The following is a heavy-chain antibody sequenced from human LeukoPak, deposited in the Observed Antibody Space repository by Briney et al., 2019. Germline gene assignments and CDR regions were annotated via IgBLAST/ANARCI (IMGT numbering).Heavy chain of an antibody. CDR3: AKSGLNRFDY. V-gene: IGHV3-23*01. CDR1: GFTFSSYA. D-gene: IGHD2-15*01. Sequence: GGSLRLSCPASGFTFSSYAMSGVRQAPGRGLEGVSTISGRDDSAYSADTVKGQFTISRNNSKNTRYLQVNSPRAEDTAVYYCAKSGLNRFDYWGQGTLVTVSS. CDR2: ISGRDDSA. J-gene: IGHJ4*02.